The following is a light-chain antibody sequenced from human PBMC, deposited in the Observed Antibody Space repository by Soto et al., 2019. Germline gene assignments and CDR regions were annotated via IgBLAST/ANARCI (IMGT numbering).Light chain of an antibody. Sequence: DIVMTQSPDSLAVSLGERATIHCQSSQSLLYSSNNKNYLAWYQQKPGQPPKLLIYLASTRESGVPDRFSGSGSGTDFTLTIGSLQAEDVAVYYCQQYSTAPFYTFGQGTKLEIK. V-gene: IGKV4-1*01. CDR2: LAS. CDR1: QSLLYSSNNKNY. J-gene: IGKJ2*01. CDR3: QQYSTAPFYT.